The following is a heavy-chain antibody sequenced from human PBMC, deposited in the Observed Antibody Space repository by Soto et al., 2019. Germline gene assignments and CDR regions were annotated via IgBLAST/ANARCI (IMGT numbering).Heavy chain of an antibody. J-gene: IGHJ3*02. V-gene: IGHV1-18*04. CDR1: GYTFTSYG. Sequence: QVQLVQSGAEVKKPGASGKVSCKASGYTFTSYGISWVRQAPGQGLEWMGWISAYNGNTTYAQKLQGRVTMTTDTSASTAYMELRSLRSDDTAVYYCARYFGGMDRSYDAFDIWGQGTMVTVSS. CDR2: ISAYNGNT. D-gene: IGHD2-15*01. CDR3: ARYFGGMDRSYDAFDI.